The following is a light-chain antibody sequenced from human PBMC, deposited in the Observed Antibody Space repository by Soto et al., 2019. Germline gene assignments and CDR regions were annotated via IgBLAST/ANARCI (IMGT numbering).Light chain of an antibody. J-gene: IGLJ1*01. CDR3: TSYTTTNTPYV. V-gene: IGLV2-14*01. CDR1: SSDVGAYNF. CDR2: EVT. Sequence: QSALTQPASVSGSPEQSITISCSGTSSDVGAYNFVSWYQVHPGRAPKLIISEVTVRPSGVSHRFSGSKSGNSASLTISGLQAEDESDYYCTSYTTTNTPYVFGSGTKVTAL.